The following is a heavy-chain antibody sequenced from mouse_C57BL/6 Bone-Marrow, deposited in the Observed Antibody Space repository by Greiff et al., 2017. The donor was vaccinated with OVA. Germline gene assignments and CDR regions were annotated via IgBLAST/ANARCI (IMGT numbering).Heavy chain of an antibody. J-gene: IGHJ4*01. V-gene: IGHV1-82*01. D-gene: IGHD3-2*02. CDR3: APDSSGYYAMDY. CDR2: IYPGDGDT. CDR1: GYAFSSSW. Sequence: QVQLQQSGPELVKPGASVKISCKASGYAFSSSWMNWVKQRPGKGLEWIGRIYPGDGDTNYNGKFKGKATLTADKSSSTAYMQLSSLTSEDSAVYFCAPDSSGYYAMDYWGQGTSVTVSS.